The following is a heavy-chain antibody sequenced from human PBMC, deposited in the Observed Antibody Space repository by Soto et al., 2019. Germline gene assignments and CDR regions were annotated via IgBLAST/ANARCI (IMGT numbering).Heavy chain of an antibody. V-gene: IGHV3-15*07. D-gene: IGHD3-9*01. CDR2: IKSKTDGETT. CDR3: TTESLASIPR. J-gene: IGHJ4*02. Sequence: EVHLVESGGGLVKPGESLRLSCAASGFTFSDAWMNWVRPAPGTGLEWVGRIKSKTDGETTDYAAPVKGKFTISRDDSKHTLDLQMNSLKPEDTAVYCCTTESLASIPRWGQGTLVTVSS. CDR1: GFTFSDAW.